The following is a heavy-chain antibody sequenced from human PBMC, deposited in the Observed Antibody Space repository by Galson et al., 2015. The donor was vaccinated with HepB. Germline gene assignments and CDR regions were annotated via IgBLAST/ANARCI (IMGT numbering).Heavy chain of an antibody. D-gene: IGHD2-2*01. CDR3: ARYSSTMAFDY. Sequence: SVKVSCKASGYTFTSYYMFWARQAPGQGLEWMGLINPSGDSATYSQKFQGTVTMTGDTSTSTVYMELSSLRSEDTAVYYCARYSSTMAFDYWGQGTLVTVSS. J-gene: IGHJ4*02. CDR2: INPSGDSA. V-gene: IGHV1-46*01. CDR1: GYTFTSYY.